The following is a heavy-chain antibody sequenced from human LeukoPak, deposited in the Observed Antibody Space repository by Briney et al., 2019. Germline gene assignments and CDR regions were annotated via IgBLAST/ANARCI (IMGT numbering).Heavy chain of an antibody. J-gene: IGHJ4*02. CDR2: IRSDGVST. Sequence: TGGSLRLSCSASGFTFSDYAMHWVRQAPGKGLEYVSAIRSDGVSTYYADSVKGRSTISRDNSKNTLYLQMTSLRAEETAVYYCVKPYSGSYYYPSYFDYWGQGTLVTVSS. CDR3: VKPYSGSYYYPSYFDY. CDR1: GFTFSDYA. D-gene: IGHD1-26*01. V-gene: IGHV3-64D*06.